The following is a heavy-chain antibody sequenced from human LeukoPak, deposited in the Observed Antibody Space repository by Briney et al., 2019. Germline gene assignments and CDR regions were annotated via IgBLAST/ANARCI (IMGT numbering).Heavy chain of an antibody. D-gene: IGHD3-22*01. V-gene: IGHV1-2*02. CDR1: GYTFTDYF. CDR3: ARDVFIGCHYHDWLDP. J-gene: IGHJ5*02. CDR2: INPNSGDT. Sequence: ASVKVSCNASGYTFTDYFIHWVRQAPGQGLEWMGWINPNSGDTRYAQKFKGRVTMTRDTSMTTVYMELRSLRSDDTAFYYCARDVFIGCHYHDWLDPWGQGTLVTVSS.